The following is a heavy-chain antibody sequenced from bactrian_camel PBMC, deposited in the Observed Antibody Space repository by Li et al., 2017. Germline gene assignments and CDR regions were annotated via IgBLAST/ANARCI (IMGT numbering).Heavy chain of an antibody. Sequence: HVQLVESGGGSVQEGESLRLSCVVTNDNFELYWMAWFRQAPGKEREGVAAIDTAGLTTYTYAVQGRFTISRDNAKNTVYLQMDSLNHEDTGTYFCAADSVNLQLARWYSYWGQGTQVTVS. CDR2: IDTAGLT. J-gene: IGHJ4*01. V-gene: IGHV3S53*01. D-gene: IGHD2*01. CDR3: AADSVNLQLARWYSY. CDR1: NDNFELYW.